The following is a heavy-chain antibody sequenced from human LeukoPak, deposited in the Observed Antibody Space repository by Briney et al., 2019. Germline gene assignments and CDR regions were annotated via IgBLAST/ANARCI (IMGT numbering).Heavy chain of an antibody. CDR2: ISSSSSYI. Sequence: GGSLRLSCAASGFTFSSYSMNWVGQAPGKGLEWVSSISSSSSYIYYADSVKGRFTISRDNAKNSLYLQMNSLRAEDTAVYYCAREQEVDDSSGYYAYYYYYGMDVWGQGTTVTVSS. D-gene: IGHD3-22*01. J-gene: IGHJ6*02. CDR3: AREQEVDDSSGYYAYYYYYGMDV. V-gene: IGHV3-21*01. CDR1: GFTFSSYS.